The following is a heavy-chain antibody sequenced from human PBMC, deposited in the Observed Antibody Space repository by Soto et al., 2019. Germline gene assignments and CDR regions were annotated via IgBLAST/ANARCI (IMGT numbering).Heavy chain of an antibody. J-gene: IGHJ4*02. V-gene: IGHV4-31*03. Sequence: TLSLTCTVSGGSISSGGYYWSWIRQQPGKGLEWIGYIYYSGSTYYNPSLKSRVTISVDTSKNQFSLKLSSVTAADTAVYYCARVRGYSYGLAYWGQGTLVTFSS. CDR1: GGSISSGGYY. D-gene: IGHD5-18*01. CDR2: IYYSGST. CDR3: ARVRGYSYGLAY.